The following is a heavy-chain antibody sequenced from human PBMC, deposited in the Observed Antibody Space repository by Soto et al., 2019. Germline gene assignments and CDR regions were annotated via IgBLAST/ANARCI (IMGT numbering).Heavy chain of an antibody. Sequence: NPGGSLRLSCVASGFTFSSYGMNWVRQAPGKGLEWVSSITSSSYIYYADSVKGRFTISRDNAKNSLYLQMNSLRAEDTAVYYCARDDCTSPSCYNPFDYWGQGTLVTVSS. D-gene: IGHD2-2*02. V-gene: IGHV3-21*01. CDR3: ARDDCTSPSCYNPFDY. J-gene: IGHJ4*02. CDR1: GFTFSSYG. CDR2: ITSSSYI.